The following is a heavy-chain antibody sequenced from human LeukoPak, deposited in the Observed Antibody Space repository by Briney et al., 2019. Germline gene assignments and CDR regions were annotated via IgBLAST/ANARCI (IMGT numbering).Heavy chain of an antibody. Sequence: GGSLRLSCAASGFTFSSSSMNWVRQAPGKGLEWASYISSSSSTIHYAESVKGRFTISRDNAKNSLYLQMNSLRDEDTAVYYGAREMAHYFDSSGYSFWGQGTLVTVSS. J-gene: IGHJ4*02. CDR3: AREMAHYFDSSGYSF. CDR2: ISSSSSTI. CDR1: GFTFSSSS. D-gene: IGHD3-22*01. V-gene: IGHV3-48*02.